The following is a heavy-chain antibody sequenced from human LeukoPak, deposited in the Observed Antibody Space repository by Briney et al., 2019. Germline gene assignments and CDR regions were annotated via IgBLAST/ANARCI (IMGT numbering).Heavy chain of an antibody. V-gene: IGHV1-2*02. CDR3: ARTQGGIAAAALWD. D-gene: IGHD6-13*01. Sequence: ASVKVSCKASGGTFSSYAISWVRQAPGQGLEWMGWINPNSGGTNYAQKFQGRVTMTRDTSISTAYMELSRLRSDDTAVYYCARTQGGIAAAALWDWGQGTLVTVSS. J-gene: IGHJ4*02. CDR2: INPNSGGT. CDR1: GGTFSSYA.